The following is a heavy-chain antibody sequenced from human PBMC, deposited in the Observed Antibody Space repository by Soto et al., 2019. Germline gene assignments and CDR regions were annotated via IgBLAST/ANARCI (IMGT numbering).Heavy chain of an antibody. D-gene: IGHD2-8*01. CDR2: IYYSGST. J-gene: IGHJ5*02. CDR1: GGSISSYY. V-gene: IGHV4-59*08. CDR3: ARHRIRLYSYSPTNWFDP. Sequence: SETLSLTCTVSGGSISSYYWSWIRQPPGKGLEWIGYIYYSGSTNYNPSLKSRVTISVDTSKNQFSLKLSSVTAADTAVYYCARHRIRLYSYSPTNWFDPWGQGTLVTVSS.